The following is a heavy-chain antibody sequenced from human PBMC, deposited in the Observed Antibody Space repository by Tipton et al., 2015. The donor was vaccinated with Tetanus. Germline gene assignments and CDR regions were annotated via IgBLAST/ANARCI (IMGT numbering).Heavy chain of an antibody. CDR1: GFIFKSYT. D-gene: IGHD1-14*01. J-gene: IGHJ6*04. CDR3: AKEALGVLNL. CDR2: ISGSRLTP. Sequence: SLRLSCAASGFIFKSYTMNWVRQAPGNGLEWVAAISGSRLTPYYADSVKGRFTISRDNSKNTLSLQVNSLRADDTAIYYCAKEALGVLNLWGKGTTVIVSS. V-gene: IGHV3-23*01.